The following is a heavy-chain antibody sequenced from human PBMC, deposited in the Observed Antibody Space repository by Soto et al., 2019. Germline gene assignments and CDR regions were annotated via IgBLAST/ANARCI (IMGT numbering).Heavy chain of an antibody. V-gene: IGHV3-11*01. J-gene: IGHJ4*02. CDR2: ISGTGDTI. CDR3: TKGGIPRRYNIPKVDFDY. D-gene: IGHD1-1*01. CDR1: GFTFSDYY. Sequence: GGSLRLSCAASGFTFSDYYMSWIRQAPGKGLEWVSYISGTGDTIYYADSVKGRFTISRDNAKNTLYLQMNNLRADDTAVYYCTKGGIPRRYNIPKVDFDYWGQGSLVTVSS.